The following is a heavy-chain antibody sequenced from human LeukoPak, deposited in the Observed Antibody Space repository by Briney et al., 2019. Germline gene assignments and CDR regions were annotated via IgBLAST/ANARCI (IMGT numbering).Heavy chain of an antibody. V-gene: IGHV1-2*02. CDR2: NNPNSGDT. Sequence: ASVKVSYKASGYTFTGYYMLWVRQAPGQGLEGTGWNNPNSGDTNYAQQFQGRVTMTRDTSISTAYMELSRLRSDDPAVYYCAKNPYENYFDYWGQGTPVTVSS. D-gene: IGHD5-12*01. CDR3: AKNPYENYFDY. CDR1: GYTFTGYY. J-gene: IGHJ4*02.